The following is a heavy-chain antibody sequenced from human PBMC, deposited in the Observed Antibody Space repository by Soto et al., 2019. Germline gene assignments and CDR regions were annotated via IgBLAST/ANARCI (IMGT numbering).Heavy chain of an antibody. J-gene: IGHJ4*02. CDR2: IYYNGNT. V-gene: IGHV4-59*08. D-gene: IGHD1-1*01. Sequence: SETLSLTCSVSGMSISSYYWSWIRQPPGKGLEWIGYIYYNGNTNYNPALKSRVTISADTSKNQFSLKLSSVTAADTAVYYCARRYGYSFDYWGQGTLVTVSS. CDR3: ARRYGYSFDY. CDR1: GMSISSYY.